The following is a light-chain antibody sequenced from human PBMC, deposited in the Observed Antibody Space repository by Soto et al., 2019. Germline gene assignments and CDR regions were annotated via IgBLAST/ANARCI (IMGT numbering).Light chain of an antibody. CDR3: AAWDDSLNVV. Sequence: QSVLTQPPSASGTPGQRVTISCSGSSSNIGSNTVNWYQQLPGTAPKLLIYSNNQRPSGVPDRFSGSKSGTSASLAISGLQSEDEADYYCAAWDDSLNVVFGTGTKSPS. V-gene: IGLV1-44*01. CDR2: SNN. J-gene: IGLJ1*01. CDR1: SSNIGSNT.